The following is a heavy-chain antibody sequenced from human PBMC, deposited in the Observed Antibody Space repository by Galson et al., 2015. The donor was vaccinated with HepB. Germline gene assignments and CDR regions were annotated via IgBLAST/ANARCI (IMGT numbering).Heavy chain of an antibody. CDR3: ARDDPPDSSGWHVGRLGWFDP. D-gene: IGHD6-19*01. V-gene: IGHV1-46*01. CDR2: INPSGGST. CDR1: GYTFTSYY. Sequence: SVKVSCKASGYTFTSYYMHWVRQAPGQGLEWMGIINPSGGSTSYAQKFQGRVTMTRDTSTSTVYMELSSLRSEDTAVYYCARDDPPDSSGWHVGRLGWFDPWGQGTLVTVSS. J-gene: IGHJ5*02.